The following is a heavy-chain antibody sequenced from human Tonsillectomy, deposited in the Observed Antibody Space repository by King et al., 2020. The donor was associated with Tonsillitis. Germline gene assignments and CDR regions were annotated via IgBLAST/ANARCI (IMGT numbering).Heavy chain of an antibody. Sequence: QLVQSGAEVKKPGSSVKVSCKASGGTFSSYAISWVRQAPGQGLEWMGRIIPILGIANYAQKFQGRVTITADKSTSTAYMELSSLRSEDTAVYYRAAEEGIAVAGLIDYWGQGTLVTVSS. V-gene: IGHV1-69*09. CDR1: GGTFSSYA. CDR2: IIPILGIA. D-gene: IGHD6-19*01. CDR3: AAEEGIAVAGLIDY. J-gene: IGHJ4*02.